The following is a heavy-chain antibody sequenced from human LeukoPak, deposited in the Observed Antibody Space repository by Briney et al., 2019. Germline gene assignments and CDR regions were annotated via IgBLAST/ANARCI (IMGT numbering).Heavy chain of an antibody. D-gene: IGHD3-22*01. V-gene: IGHV4-59*01. Sequence: PSETLSLTCTVSGGSISSYYWSWIRQPPGKGLEWIGYIYYSGSTNYNPSLKSRVTISVDTSKNQFSLKLSSVTAADTAVYYCARVFHYDSSGYVRAFDIWGQGTMVTVSS. J-gene: IGHJ3*02. CDR2: IYYSGST. CDR1: GGSISSYY. CDR3: ARVFHYDSSGYVRAFDI.